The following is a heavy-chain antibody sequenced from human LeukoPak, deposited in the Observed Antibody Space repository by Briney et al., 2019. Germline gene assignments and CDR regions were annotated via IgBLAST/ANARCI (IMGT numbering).Heavy chain of an antibody. CDR2: IYSSGRA. J-gene: IGHJ4*02. CDR1: GGSISPYY. D-gene: IGHD5-12*01. CDR3: ARMGGYSGYATH. V-gene: IGHV4-59*08. Sequence: SSETLSLTCSVSGGSISPYYWSWVRQPPGKGLEWVGYIYSSGRANYNPSLKTRVTISVDTSKNLFSLKLSSVTAADTAVYYCARMGGYSGYATHWGQGTLVTVSS.